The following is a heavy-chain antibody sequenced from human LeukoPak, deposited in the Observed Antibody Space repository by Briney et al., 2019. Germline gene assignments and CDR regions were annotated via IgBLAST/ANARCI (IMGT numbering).Heavy chain of an antibody. J-gene: IGHJ1*01. D-gene: IGHD3-10*01. CDR1: GYTFTRYG. CDR3: ARGGIDSVSYPAEYLQY. V-gene: IGHV1-18*01. Sequence: ASVNVSCKASGYTFTRYGISWVRQAPGQGLEWMGWISAYNGNTNYAQKFQGTVTMTTDTSTSTAYMELRSLRSDDTAVYYCARGGIDSVSYPAEYLQYGGQGTLVTVSA. CDR2: ISAYNGNT.